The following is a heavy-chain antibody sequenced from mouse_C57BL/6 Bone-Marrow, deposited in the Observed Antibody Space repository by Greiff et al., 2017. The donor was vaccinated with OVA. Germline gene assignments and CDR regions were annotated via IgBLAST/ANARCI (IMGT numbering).Heavy chain of an antibody. V-gene: IGHV1-63*01. CDR3: ARMGLRSWYFDV. CDR1: GYTFTNYW. D-gene: IGHD1-1*01. CDR2: IYPGGGYT. J-gene: IGHJ1*03. Sequence: QVQLQQSGAELVRPGTSVKMSCKASGYTFTNYWIGWAKQRPGHGLEWIGDIYPGGGYTNYNEKLKGKATLTADKSSSTAYMQFSSLTSEDSAIYYCARMGLRSWYFDVWGTGTTVTVSS.